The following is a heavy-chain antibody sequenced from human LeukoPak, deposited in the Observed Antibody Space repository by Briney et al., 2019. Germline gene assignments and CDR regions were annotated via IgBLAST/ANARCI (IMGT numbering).Heavy chain of an antibody. Sequence: QPGGSLRLSCAASGFTFSSYAMSWVRQAPGKGLEWVSAISGSGGSTYYADSVKGRFTIFRDNSKNTLYLQMNSLRAEDTAVYYCAKDQFWSGLTTMDVWGQGTTVTVSS. V-gene: IGHV3-23*01. J-gene: IGHJ6*02. CDR2: ISGSGGST. CDR1: GFTFSSYA. CDR3: AKDQFWSGLTTMDV. D-gene: IGHD3-3*01.